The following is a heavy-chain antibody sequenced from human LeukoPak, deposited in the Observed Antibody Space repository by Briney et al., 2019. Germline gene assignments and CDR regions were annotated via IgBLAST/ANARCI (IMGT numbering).Heavy chain of an antibody. CDR2: ILSGGDVF. CDR3: ERDPNGNYVGAFEM. J-gene: IGHJ3*02. D-gene: IGHD4-17*01. Sequence: GGSLRLSCAASGFSFSSFAMMWVRQAPGMGLELISAILSGGDVFFYGDSVRGRFTISRDDSTNTLFLQMNNLRADDSAVYYCERDPNGNYVGAFEMWGPGTTVTVSS. CDR1: GFSFSSFA. V-gene: IGHV3-23*01.